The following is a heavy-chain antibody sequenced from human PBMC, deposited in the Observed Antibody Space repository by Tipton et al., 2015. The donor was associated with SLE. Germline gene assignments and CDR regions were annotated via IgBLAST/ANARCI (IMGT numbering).Heavy chain of an antibody. CDR1: GFTFSSYA. J-gene: IGHJ4*02. CDR3: AKGGYYYDSSSPFDY. Sequence: SLRLSCAASGFTFSSYAMSWVRQAPGKGLEWVSAISGSGGSTYYADSVKGRFTISRDNSKNTLYLQMNSLRAEDTAVYYCAKGGYYYDSSSPFDYWGQGTLVTVSS. CDR2: ISGSGGST. V-gene: IGHV3-23*01. D-gene: IGHD3-22*01.